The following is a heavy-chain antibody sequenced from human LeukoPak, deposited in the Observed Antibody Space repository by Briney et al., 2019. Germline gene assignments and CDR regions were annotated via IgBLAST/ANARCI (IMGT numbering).Heavy chain of an antibody. D-gene: IGHD2-15*01. CDR2: IYHSGST. CDR3: ARTWVAAPPSNHRHTKSFDY. Sequence: PSETLSLTCAVSGGSISSSNWWSWVRQPPGKGLEWIGEIYHSGSTNYNPSLKSRVTISVDKSKNQFSLKLSSVTAADTAVYYCARTWVAAPPSNHRHTKSFDYWGQGTLVTVSS. CDR1: GGSISSSNW. V-gene: IGHV4-4*02. J-gene: IGHJ4*02.